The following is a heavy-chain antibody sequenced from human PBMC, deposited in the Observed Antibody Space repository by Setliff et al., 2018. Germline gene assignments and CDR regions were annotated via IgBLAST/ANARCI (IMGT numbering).Heavy chain of an antibody. CDR3: TRDFLGATASFDI. V-gene: IGHV1-3*01. D-gene: IGHD3-3*01. CDR2: INAGNGNT. Sequence: ASVKVSCKASGYTFTSYAMHWVRQAPGQRLEWMGWINAGNGNTKYSQKFQGRVTITRDTSASTAYMELSSLRSEDTAVYYCTRDFLGATASFDIWGQGTMVTVS. J-gene: IGHJ3*02. CDR1: GYTFTSYA.